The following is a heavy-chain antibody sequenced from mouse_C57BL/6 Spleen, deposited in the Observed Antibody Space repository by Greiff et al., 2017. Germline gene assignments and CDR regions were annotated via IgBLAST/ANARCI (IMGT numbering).Heavy chain of an antibody. J-gene: IGHJ2*01. Sequence: VQRVESGAELVKPGASVKMSCKASGYTFTTYPIEWMKQNHGKSLEWIGNFHPYNDDTKYNEKFKGKATLTVEKSSSTVYLELSRLTSDDSAVYYCARGYYGSSYSYYFDYWGQGTTLTVSS. D-gene: IGHD1-1*01. CDR3: ARGYYGSSYSYYFDY. CDR2: FHPYNDDT. V-gene: IGHV1-47*01. CDR1: GYTFTTYP.